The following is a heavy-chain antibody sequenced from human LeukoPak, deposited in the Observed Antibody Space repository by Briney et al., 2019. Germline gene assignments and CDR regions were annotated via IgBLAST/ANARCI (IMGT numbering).Heavy chain of an antibody. D-gene: IGHD3-22*01. V-gene: IGHV1-8*03. Sequence: GASVKVSCEASGYTFTSYGISWVRQAPGQGLEWMGWINTDNGNTSYVQKLQGRVTITRNTSISTAYMERSSLRSEDTAVYYCARVEGPDTMIVVSDAFDIWGQGTMVTVSS. CDR1: GYTFTSYG. CDR2: INTDNGNT. J-gene: IGHJ3*02. CDR3: ARVEGPDTMIVVSDAFDI.